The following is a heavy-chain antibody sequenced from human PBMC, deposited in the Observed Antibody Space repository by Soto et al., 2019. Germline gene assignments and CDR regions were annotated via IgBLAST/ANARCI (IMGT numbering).Heavy chain of an antibody. Sequence: SETLSLTCTVSGGSISPYYWSWIRRPPGKELEWIGYIYYSGSVNYNPSLRSRVTISVDTSKNQFSLNLNSVTAADAAVYYCARSDGRYWGQGTLVTVSS. J-gene: IGHJ4*02. CDR3: ARSDGRY. CDR2: IYYSGSV. CDR1: GGSISPYY. V-gene: IGHV4-59*08.